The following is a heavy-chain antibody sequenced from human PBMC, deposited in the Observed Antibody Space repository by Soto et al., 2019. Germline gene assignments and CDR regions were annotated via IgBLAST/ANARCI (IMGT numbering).Heavy chain of an antibody. V-gene: IGHV1-69*12. D-gene: IGHD3-22*01. Sequence: QVQLVQSGAEVKKPGSSVKVSCKASGGTFSSYVISWVRQAPGQGLEWMGGIITIFGTANYAQKVQGRVTITADESTSTAYMELSSLRSEDTAVYYCASETVDSSGYYYRIGFDYWGQGTLVTVSS. CDR2: IITIFGTA. J-gene: IGHJ4*02. CDR1: GGTFSSYV. CDR3: ASETVDSSGYYYRIGFDY.